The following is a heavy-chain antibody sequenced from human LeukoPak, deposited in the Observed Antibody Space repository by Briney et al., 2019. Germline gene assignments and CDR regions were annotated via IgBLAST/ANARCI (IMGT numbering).Heavy chain of an antibody. J-gene: IGHJ4*02. Sequence: ASVKVSCKASGYTFTSYDINWVRQATGQGLEWMGWMNPNSGNTGYAQKFQGRVTMTRNTSISTAYMELSSLRSEDTAVYYCARGRLASSGWYGDLGDYWGQGTLVTVSS. CDR3: ARGRLASSGWYGDLGDY. CDR2: MNPNSGNT. V-gene: IGHV1-8*01. D-gene: IGHD6-19*01. CDR1: GYTFTSYD.